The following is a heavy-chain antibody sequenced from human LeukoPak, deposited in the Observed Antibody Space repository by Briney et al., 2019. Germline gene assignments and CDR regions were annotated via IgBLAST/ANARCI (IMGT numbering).Heavy chain of an antibody. V-gene: IGHV3-30-3*01. CDR1: GGTFSSYA. J-gene: IGHJ6*04. CDR3: ARLAGQVV. CDR2: ISHDGSNK. D-gene: IGHD3-3*02. Sequence: SCKASGGTFSSYAMHWVRQAPGKGLEWVAVISHDGSNKYYADSVKGRFTISRDNSKNTLYLQMNSLRAEDTAVYYCARLAGQVVWGKGTTVTVSS.